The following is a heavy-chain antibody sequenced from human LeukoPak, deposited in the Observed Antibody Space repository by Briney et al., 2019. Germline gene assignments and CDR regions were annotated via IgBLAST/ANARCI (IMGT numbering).Heavy chain of an antibody. Sequence: ASVKVSCKASGYTFTSYYMHWVRQAPGQGLEWMGIINPSIGRTSYAQKFQGRVTMTRDTSTTTVYMELSSLRSDDTAVYYCARVKYRYCSSTSCPSGAFDIWGQGTMVTVSS. V-gene: IGHV1-46*01. CDR3: ARVKYRYCSSTSCPSGAFDI. J-gene: IGHJ3*02. D-gene: IGHD2-2*01. CDR2: INPSIGRT. CDR1: GYTFTSYY.